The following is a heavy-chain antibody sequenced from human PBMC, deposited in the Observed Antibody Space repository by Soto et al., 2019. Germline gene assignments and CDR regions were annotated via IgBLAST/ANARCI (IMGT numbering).Heavy chain of an antibody. CDR2: VSGSGGT. CDR1: SGFMTSYC. CDR3: ARGPRFSDWFDH. Sequence: SETLSLTCTLASGFMTSYCWTSVRHPGGKGLEWFGCVSGSGGTHYNPSLKSRVTISLDTSKNHFSLRLPSWTDAAPPGCFCARGPRFSDWFDHWGQGTLVTVSS. D-gene: IGHD3-3*01. J-gene: IGHJ5*02. V-gene: IGHV4-4*07.